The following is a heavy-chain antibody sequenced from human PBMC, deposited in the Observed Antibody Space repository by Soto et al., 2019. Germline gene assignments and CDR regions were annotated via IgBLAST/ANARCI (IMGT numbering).Heavy chain of an antibody. V-gene: IGHV6-1*01. J-gene: IGHJ3*02. CDR3: ARDWGAEEAFDI. CDR2: TYYRSKWYS. Sequence: SQTLSLTCAISGDSVSSNSADWNWIRQSPSRGLEWLGRTYYRSKWYSDYAVSVKSRITINPDTSKNQFSLHLNSVTPEDTAVYYCARDWGAEEAFDIWGQGTMVTVSS. D-gene: IGHD7-27*01. CDR1: GDSVSSNSAD.